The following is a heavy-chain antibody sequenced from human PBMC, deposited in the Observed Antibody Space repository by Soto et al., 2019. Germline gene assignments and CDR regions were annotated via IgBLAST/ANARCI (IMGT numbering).Heavy chain of an antibody. J-gene: IGHJ6*03. CDR3: VRGVEEGYCSGGSCGYYYYYMDV. D-gene: IGHD2-15*01. CDR2: IWFDGSNK. CDR1: GFTFSSYG. V-gene: IGHV3-33*01. Sequence: GGSLRLSCAASGFTFSSYGMHWVRQAPGKGLEWVAIIWFDGSNKFYADSVKGRFTISRDNSKNTLYLQMNSLRAEDTAVYYCVRGVEEGYCSGGSCGYYYYYMDVWGKGTTVTVSS.